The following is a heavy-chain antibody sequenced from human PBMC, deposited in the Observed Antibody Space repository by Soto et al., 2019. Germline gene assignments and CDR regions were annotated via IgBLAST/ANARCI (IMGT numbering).Heavy chain of an antibody. CDR2: IYPGDSDT. CDR3: ARQAPSSGWYKRGPFDI. V-gene: IGHV5-51*01. D-gene: IGHD6-19*01. J-gene: IGHJ3*02. CDR1: GYSFTSYW. Sequence: GESLKISCKGSGYSFTSYWIGWVRQMPGKGLEWMGIIYPGDSDTRYSPSFQGQVTISADKSISTAYLQWSSLKASDTAMYYCARQAPSSGWYKRGPFDIWGQGKMVTVSS.